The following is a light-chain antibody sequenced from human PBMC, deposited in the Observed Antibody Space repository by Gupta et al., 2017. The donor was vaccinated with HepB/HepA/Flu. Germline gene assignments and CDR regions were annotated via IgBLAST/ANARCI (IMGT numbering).Light chain of an antibody. CDR2: KAS. CDR1: QSISSW. CDR3: QQDNSSWT. J-gene: IGKJ1*01. V-gene: IGKV1-5*03. Sequence: DIQMTQSPSTLSASVGDRVTITCRASQSISSWLAWYQQKPGKAPKLLIYKASRGESGVPSRFSGSGSETEFTLTSSRRQDDDFANYYCQQDNSSWTFGQGTKVEIK.